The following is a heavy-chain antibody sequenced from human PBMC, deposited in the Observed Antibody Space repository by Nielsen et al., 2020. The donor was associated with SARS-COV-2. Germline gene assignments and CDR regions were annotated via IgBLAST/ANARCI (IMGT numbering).Heavy chain of an antibody. CDR1: GFTFSSHS. CDR2: ISDTSSYI. V-gene: IGHV3-21*01. J-gene: IGHJ6*03. Sequence: GESLKISCESSGFTFSSHSMTWVRQGPGKGLEYISTISDTSSYIYYADSVKGRLTISRDNAKNSLYLQMNSLRAEDTAVYYCAREGLDYYYMDVWGKGTTVTVSS. CDR3: AREGLDYYYMDV. D-gene: IGHD6-6*01.